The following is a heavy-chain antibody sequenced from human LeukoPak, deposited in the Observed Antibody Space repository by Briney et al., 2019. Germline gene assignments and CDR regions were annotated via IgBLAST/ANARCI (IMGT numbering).Heavy chain of an antibody. CDR3: ARSVTDAFDI. Sequence: PGGSLRLSCAASGFTFRSYAMSWVRQAPGKGLVWVSHMNGDGSSTTYADSVKGRFTISRDNAKNTLYLQMNRLKAEDTAVYYCARSVTDAFDIWGQGTMVTVSS. CDR2: MNGDGSST. V-gene: IGHV3-74*01. D-gene: IGHD3-3*01. CDR1: GFTFRSYA. J-gene: IGHJ3*02.